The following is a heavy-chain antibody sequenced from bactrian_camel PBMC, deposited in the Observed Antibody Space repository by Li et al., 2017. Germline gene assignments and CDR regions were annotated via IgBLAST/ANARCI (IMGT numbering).Heavy chain of an antibody. J-gene: IGHJ4*01. V-gene: IGHV3S6*01. CDR1: GFTSTSHS. CDR3: AAGTLLHAVSWFNPGRYDY. Sequence: HVQLVESGGGLVRPGGSLRLSCAASGFTSTSHSMYWVRQAPGKGLDWVSVISRDSGTTYYADSVKGRFTISQDKVKNTVYLQMNSLQPADTAVYYCAAGTLLHAVSWFNPGRYDYWGQGTQVTVS. CDR2: ISRDSGTT. D-gene: IGHD7*01.